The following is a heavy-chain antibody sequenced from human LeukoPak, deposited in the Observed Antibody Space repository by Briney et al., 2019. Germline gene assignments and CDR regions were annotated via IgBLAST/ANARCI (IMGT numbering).Heavy chain of an antibody. CDR2: IRYDGSNK. Sequence: GGSLRLSCAASGFTFSSYGMHWVRQAPGKGLEWVAFIRYDGSNKYYADSVKGRFTISRDNSKNTLYLQMNSLRAEDTAVYYCAILPPYDFWSGYPSGDVWGKGTTVTVSS. CDR1: GFTFSSYG. D-gene: IGHD3-3*01. J-gene: IGHJ6*04. V-gene: IGHV3-30*02. CDR3: AILPPYDFWSGYPSGDV.